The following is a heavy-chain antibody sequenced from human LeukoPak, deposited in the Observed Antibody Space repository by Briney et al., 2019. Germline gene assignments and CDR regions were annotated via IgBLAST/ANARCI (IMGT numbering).Heavy chain of an antibody. J-gene: IGHJ5*02. Sequence: ASVKVSCKASGYTFTSYGISWVRQAPGQGLEWMGWISAYNGNTNYAQKLQGRVTMTTDTSTSTAYMELRSLRSDDTAVYYCARKEADTAMAPWFDPWGQGTLVTVSS. V-gene: IGHV1-18*01. CDR1: GYTFTSYG. CDR2: ISAYNGNT. CDR3: ARKEADTAMAPWFDP. D-gene: IGHD5-18*01.